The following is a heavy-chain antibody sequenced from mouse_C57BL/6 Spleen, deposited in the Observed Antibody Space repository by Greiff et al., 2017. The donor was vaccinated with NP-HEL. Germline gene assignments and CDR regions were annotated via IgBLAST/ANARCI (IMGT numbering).Heavy chain of an antibody. CDR2: IDPSDSYT. D-gene: IGHD2-1*01. CDR1: GYTFTSYW. CDR3: ARRSIYPYAMAY. J-gene: IGHJ4*01. V-gene: IGHV1-69*01. Sequence: VKLQQPGAELVMPGASVKLSCKASGYTFTSYWMHWVKQRPGQGLEWIGEIDPSDSYTNYNQKFKGKSTLTVDKSSSTAYMQLSSLTSEDSAVYYCARRSIYPYAMAYWGHGTSVTVSS.